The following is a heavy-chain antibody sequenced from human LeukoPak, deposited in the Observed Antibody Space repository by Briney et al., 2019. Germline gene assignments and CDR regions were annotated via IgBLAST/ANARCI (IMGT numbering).Heavy chain of an antibody. CDR3: AKVCYDGSGSPYAFDI. V-gene: IGHV3-23*01. CDR1: GFTFSSYA. CDR2: ISGSGGST. Sequence: GGSLRLSCAASGFTFSSYAMSWVRQAPGKGLEWVSSISGSGGSTYYADSVKGRFTIYRENSKNTLYLQMNSLRAEDTAVYYWAKVCYDGSGSPYAFDIWGQGTMVTVSS. D-gene: IGHD3-10*01. J-gene: IGHJ3*02.